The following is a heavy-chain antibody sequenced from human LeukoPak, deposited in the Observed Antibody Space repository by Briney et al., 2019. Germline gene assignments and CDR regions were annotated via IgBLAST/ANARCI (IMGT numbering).Heavy chain of an antibody. D-gene: IGHD3-22*01. V-gene: IGHV3-20*04. J-gene: IGHJ4*02. CDR3: ARGPLQTIPTSKIVVYYYPFDY. Sequence: PGGSLRLSCAASGFNFDDYGMSWVRQAPGKGLEWVSGINWNGGGTGYADSVKGRFTISRENAKNSLYLQMNSLKAEGTALYYCARGPLQTIPTSKIVVYYYPFDYWGQGTLVTVSS. CDR1: GFNFDDYG. CDR2: INWNGGGT.